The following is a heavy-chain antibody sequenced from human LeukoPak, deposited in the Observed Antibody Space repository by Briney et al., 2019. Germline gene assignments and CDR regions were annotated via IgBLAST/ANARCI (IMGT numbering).Heavy chain of an antibody. Sequence: PGRSLRLSCAASGSTFSSYSMNWVRQAPGKGLEWVSSISSSSSYIYYADSVKGRFTISRDNAKNSLYLQMNSLRAEDTAVYYCAREAAAGFGYYYYGMDVWGQGTTVTVSS. D-gene: IGHD6-13*01. V-gene: IGHV3-21*01. CDR1: GSTFSSYS. J-gene: IGHJ6*02. CDR3: AREAAAGFGYYYYGMDV. CDR2: ISSSSSYI.